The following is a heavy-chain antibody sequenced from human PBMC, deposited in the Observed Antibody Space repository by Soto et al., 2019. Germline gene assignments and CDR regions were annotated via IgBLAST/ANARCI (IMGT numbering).Heavy chain of an antibody. D-gene: IGHD3-22*01. CDR3: ARNPGKQAAPLYDSSPY. J-gene: IGHJ4*02. CDR1: GFTFSSYS. Sequence: EVQLVESGGGLVKPGGSLRLSCAASGFTFSSYSMNWVRQAPGKGLEWVSSISSSSSYTYYADSVKGRFTISRDNAKTSLYLQINSLSAEDTAVYYCARNPGKQAAPLYDSSPYWGKGTLVAVSS. CDR2: ISSSSSYT. V-gene: IGHV3-21*01.